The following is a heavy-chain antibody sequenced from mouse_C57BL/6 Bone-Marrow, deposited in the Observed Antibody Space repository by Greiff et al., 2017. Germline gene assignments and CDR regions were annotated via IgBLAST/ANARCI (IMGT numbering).Heavy chain of an antibody. Sequence: EVQLQQSGAELVRPGASVKLSCTASGFNIKDDYMHWVKQRPEQGLEWIGWIDPENGDTEYASKFQGKATITADTSSNTAYRQLSSLTSEDTAVYYCTTGGSNFSMDYWGQGTSVTVSS. CDR2: IDPENGDT. D-gene: IGHD2-5*01. V-gene: IGHV14-4*01. J-gene: IGHJ4*01. CDR3: TTGGSNFSMDY. CDR1: GFNIKDDY.